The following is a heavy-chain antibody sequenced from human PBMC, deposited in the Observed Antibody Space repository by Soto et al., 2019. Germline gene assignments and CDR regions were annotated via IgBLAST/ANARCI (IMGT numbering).Heavy chain of an antibody. CDR2: TYYRSKWYN. D-gene: IGHD2-2*01. Sequence: SQTLSLTCAISGDSVSSNSAAWNWIRQSPSRGLEWLGRTYYRSKWYNDYAVSVKSRITINPDTSKNQFSLQLNSVTPEDTAVYYCAREDLGYCSSTSCSNYYYYGMHVWGQGTTVTVSS. CDR1: GDSVSSNSAA. CDR3: AREDLGYCSSTSCSNYYYYGMHV. J-gene: IGHJ6*02. V-gene: IGHV6-1*01.